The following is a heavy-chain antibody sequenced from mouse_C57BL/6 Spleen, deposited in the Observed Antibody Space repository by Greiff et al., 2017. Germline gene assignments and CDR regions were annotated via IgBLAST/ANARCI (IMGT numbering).Heavy chain of an antibody. CDR3: AKCTTVGEEAWFAY. D-gene: IGHD1-1*01. CDR2: IWGDGST. V-gene: IGHV2-3*01. Sequence: VKLMESGPGLVAPSQSLSITCTVSGFSLTSYGVSWVRQPPGTGLEWLGVIWGDGSTHYHSALISRLSISKDNSKSQVFLKLNSLQTDDTATYYCAKCTTVGEEAWFAYWGQETLVTGSA. J-gene: IGHJ3*01. CDR1: GFSLTSYG.